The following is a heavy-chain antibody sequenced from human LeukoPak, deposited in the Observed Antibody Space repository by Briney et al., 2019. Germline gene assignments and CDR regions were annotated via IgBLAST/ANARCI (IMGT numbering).Heavy chain of an antibody. V-gene: IGHV1-2*02. CDR1: GYTFTGYY. Sequence: ASVKVSCKASGYTFTGYYMHWVRQAPGQGLEWMGWINPNSGGTNYAQKFQGRVTITADKSTSTAYMELSSLRSEDTAVYYCAVYDYVWGSYRLEYFQHWGQGTLVTVSS. CDR3: AVYDYVWGSYRLEYFQH. CDR2: INPNSGGT. J-gene: IGHJ1*01. D-gene: IGHD3-16*02.